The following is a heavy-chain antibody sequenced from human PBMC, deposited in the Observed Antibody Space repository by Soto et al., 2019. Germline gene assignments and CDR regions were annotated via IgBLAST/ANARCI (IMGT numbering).Heavy chain of an antibody. CDR2: MNPNSGNT. V-gene: IGHV1-8*01. CDR1: GYTFTSYD. D-gene: IGHD3-3*01. CDR3: ARGPVSGDIRFWSGYYLDFDY. Sequence: QVQLVQSGAEVKKPGASVKVSCKASGYTFTSYDINWVRQATGQGLEWMGWMNPNSGNTGYAQKFQGRVTMTRNTSSSTAYMELSSLRSEDTAVQSCARGPVSGDIRFWSGYYLDFDYWGQGTLVTVFS. J-gene: IGHJ4*02.